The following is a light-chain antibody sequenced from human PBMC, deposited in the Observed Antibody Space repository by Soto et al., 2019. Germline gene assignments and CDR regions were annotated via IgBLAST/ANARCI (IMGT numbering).Light chain of an antibody. CDR1: LSLVHSDGNTY. CDR2: KVS. CDR3: MQGTHWPPA. Sequence: DVVMTQAPLSLPVTLGQPASISCRSSLSLVHSDGNTYLDWLQLRPGQSPRRLIYKVSNRDSGVPDRFSGSGSGTEFTLKISSVEAEDVGVYYCMQGTHWPPAFGLGTKLDIQ. J-gene: IGKJ2*01. V-gene: IGKV2-30*02.